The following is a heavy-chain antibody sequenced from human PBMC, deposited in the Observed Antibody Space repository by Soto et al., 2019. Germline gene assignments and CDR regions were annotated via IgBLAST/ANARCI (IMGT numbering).Heavy chain of an antibody. J-gene: IGHJ6*03. V-gene: IGHV3-72*01. CDR3: NRDRSIPAAGRTGYYYYMDV. CDR1: EFSFRDHY. Sequence: EVQLTESGGGLVQPGGSLRLSCVASEFSFRDHYMDGVRQAPGKGLEWVGRIRKKSNNYTKEYAASGRGRVTISRDDSKNVLYLQMSGLKAEDTAVYYCNRDRSIPAAGRTGYYYYMDVCVRGTKVTISS. CDR2: IRKKSNNYTK. D-gene: IGHD3-9*01.